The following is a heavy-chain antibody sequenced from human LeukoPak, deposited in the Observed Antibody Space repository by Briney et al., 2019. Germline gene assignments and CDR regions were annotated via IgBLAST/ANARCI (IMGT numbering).Heavy chain of an antibody. CDR1: GGSFSGYY. J-gene: IGHJ4*02. V-gene: IGHV4-34*01. CDR2: INHSGST. D-gene: IGHD1-26*01. CDR3: AREMRWEQTLGPDY. Sequence: SETLSLTCAVYGGSFSGYYWSWIRQPPGKGLEWIGEINHSGSTNYNPSLKSRVTISVDTSKNQFSLKLSSVTAADTAVYYCAREMRWEQTLGPDYWGQGTLVTVSS.